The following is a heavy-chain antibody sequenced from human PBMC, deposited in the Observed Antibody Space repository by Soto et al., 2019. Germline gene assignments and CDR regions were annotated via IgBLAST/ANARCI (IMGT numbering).Heavy chain of an antibody. V-gene: IGHV1-8*01. Sequence: ASVKVSCKASGYTFTSYDINWVRQATGQGLEWMGWMNPNSGNTGYAQKFQGRVTMTRNTSISTAYMELSSLRSEDTAVYYCARGGPSYGDYVAYYYYMDVWGKGTTVTVSS. CDR2: MNPNSGNT. D-gene: IGHD4-17*01. CDR3: ARGGPSYGDYVAYYYYMDV. J-gene: IGHJ6*03. CDR1: GYTFTSYD.